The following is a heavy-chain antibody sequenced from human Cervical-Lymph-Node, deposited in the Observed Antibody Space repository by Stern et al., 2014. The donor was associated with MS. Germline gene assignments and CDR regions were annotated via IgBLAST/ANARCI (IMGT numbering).Heavy chain of an antibody. V-gene: IGHV5-51*01. CDR1: GYSFTIYY. CDR3: ARHVQGFDY. CDR2: IYPYYADT. J-gene: IGHJ4*02. Sequence: EVQLVQSGAEVKKPGESLKISCKLSGYSFTIYYIAWVRQMPGKGLEWMWVIYPYYADTTYSPSFQGQVTISADKSITTAYLQWSSLRASDTAMYYCARHVQGFDYWGQGTLVTVSS.